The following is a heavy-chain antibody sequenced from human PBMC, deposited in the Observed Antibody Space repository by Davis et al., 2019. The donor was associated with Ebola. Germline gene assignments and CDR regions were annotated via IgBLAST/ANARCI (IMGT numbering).Heavy chain of an antibody. CDR2: ISYDGSNK. CDR1: GFTFSSYA. D-gene: IGHD6-13*01. J-gene: IGHJ6*03. Sequence: PGGSLRLSCAASGFTFSSYAMHWVRQAPGKGLEWVAVISYDGSNKYYADSVKGRFTISRDNSKNTLYLQMSSLRAEDTAVYYCVKQGAAAVGYYYMDVWGKGTTVTVSS. CDR3: VKQGAAAVGYYYMDV. V-gene: IGHV3-30*14.